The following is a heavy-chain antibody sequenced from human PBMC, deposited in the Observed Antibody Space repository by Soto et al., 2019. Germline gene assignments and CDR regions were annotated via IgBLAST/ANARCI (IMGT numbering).Heavy chain of an antibody. D-gene: IGHD4-17*01. CDR1: GYTFTSYY. J-gene: IGHJ4*02. V-gene: IGHV1-46*03. CDR3: ARGVSDPTVTTQYYLDY. CDR2: INPSGGST. Sequence: ASVKVSCKASGYTFTSYYMHWVRQAPGEGLEWMGIINPSGGSTSYAQKFQGRVTMTRDTSTSTVYMELSSLRSEDTAVYYCARGVSDPTVTTQYYLDYRGQGTLVPVSS.